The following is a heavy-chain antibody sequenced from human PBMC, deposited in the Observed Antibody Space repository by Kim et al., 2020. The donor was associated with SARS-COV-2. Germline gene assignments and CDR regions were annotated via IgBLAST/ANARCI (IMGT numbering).Heavy chain of an antibody. V-gene: IGHV3-21*01. D-gene: IGHD6-6*01. Sequence: GGSLRLSCAASGFTFSSYSMNWVRQAPGKGLEWVSSISSSSYIYYADSVKGRFTISRDNAKNSLYLQMNSLRAEDTAVYYCARDRLVRGIGDYWGQGTLVTVSS. CDR1: GFTFSSYS. CDR3: ARDRLVRGIGDY. J-gene: IGHJ4*02. CDR2: ISSSSYI.